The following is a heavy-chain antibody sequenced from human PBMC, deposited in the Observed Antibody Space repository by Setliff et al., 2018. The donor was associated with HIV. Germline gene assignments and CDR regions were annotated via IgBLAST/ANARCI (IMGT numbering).Heavy chain of an antibody. CDR3: ARDPYCPNTCYEDFTFDS. D-gene: IGHD2-8*01. J-gene: IGHJ4*02. V-gene: IGHV4-61*02. CDR1: GGSISSGSYY. CDR2: IYTSGST. Sequence: SETLSLTCTVSGGSISSGSYYWSWIRQPAGKGLEWIGRIYTSGSTNYNPSLKSRVTISVDTSKNQFSLQVTSVTAADTAVYYCARDPYCPNTCYEDFTFDSWGQGTLVTVSS.